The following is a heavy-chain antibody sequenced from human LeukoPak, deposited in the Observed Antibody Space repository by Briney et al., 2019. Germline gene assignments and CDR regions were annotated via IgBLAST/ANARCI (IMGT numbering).Heavy chain of an antibody. CDR1: GFTVSSNY. J-gene: IGHJ4*02. V-gene: IGHV3-53*01. CDR3: AKEAGGGRYFDWLLSAPFDY. D-gene: IGHD3-9*01. CDR2: IYSGGST. Sequence: SGGSLRLSCAASGFTVSSNYMSWVRQAPGKGLEWVSVIYSGGSTYYADSVKGRFTISRDNSKNTLYLQMNSLRAEDTAVYYCAKEAGGGRYFDWLLSAPFDYWGQGTLVTVSS.